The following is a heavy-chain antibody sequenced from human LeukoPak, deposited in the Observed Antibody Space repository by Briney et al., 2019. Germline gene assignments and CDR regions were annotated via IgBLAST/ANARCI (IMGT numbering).Heavy chain of an antibody. CDR1: GGTFSSYA. CDR2: ISAYNGNT. J-gene: IGHJ4*02. Sequence: ASVKVSCKASGGTFSSYAISWVRQAPGQGLEWMGWISAYNGNTNYAQKLQGRVTMTTDTSTSTAYMELRSLRSDDTAVYYCARTYYDSSGSPAGDYWGQGTLVTVSS. V-gene: IGHV1-18*01. D-gene: IGHD3-22*01. CDR3: ARTYYDSSGSPAGDY.